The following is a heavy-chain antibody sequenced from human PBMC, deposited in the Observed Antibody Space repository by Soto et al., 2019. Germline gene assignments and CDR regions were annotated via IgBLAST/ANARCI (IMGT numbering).Heavy chain of an antibody. D-gene: IGHD3-22*01. CDR3: SRDGPYDSSGYYFDN. CDR1: GFTFSSYS. Sequence: EVQLVESGGGLVKPGGSLRLSCAASGFTFSSYSMNWVRQALGKGLEWVSSISSSGSYIYYADSVKGRFTLSRDNAKNPLSLQMNSLKTEDTAVYYFSRDGPYDSSGYYFDNWGQTTRVTVSS. CDR2: ISSSGSYI. J-gene: IGHJ4*02. V-gene: IGHV3-21*01.